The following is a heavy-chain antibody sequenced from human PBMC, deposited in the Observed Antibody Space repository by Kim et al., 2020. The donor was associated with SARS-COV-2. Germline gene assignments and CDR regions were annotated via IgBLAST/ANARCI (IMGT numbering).Heavy chain of an antibody. D-gene: IGHD2-21*02. J-gene: IGHJ4*02. CDR2: IYYSGST. Sequence: SETLSLTCTVSSGSISSSSYYWGWIRQPPGKGLEWIGSIYYSGSTYYNPSLKSRVTISVDTSKNQFSLKLSSVTAADTAVYYCADLAYCGGDCYSEGYWGQGTLVTVSS. V-gene: IGHV4-39*01. CDR3: ADLAYCGGDCYSEGY. CDR1: SGSISSSSYY.